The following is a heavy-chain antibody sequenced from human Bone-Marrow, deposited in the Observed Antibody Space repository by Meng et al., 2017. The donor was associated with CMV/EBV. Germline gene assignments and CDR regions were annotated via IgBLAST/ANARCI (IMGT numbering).Heavy chain of an antibody. Sequence: GESLKISCAASGFTFSSYGMHWVRQAPGKGLEYVSAISSNGGSTYYADSVKGRFTISRDNSKNTLYLQMGSLRAEDMAVYYCASAVGATGYAFDIWGQGTMVTVSS. J-gene: IGHJ3*02. CDR2: ISSNGGST. CDR1: GFTFSSYG. D-gene: IGHD1-26*01. V-gene: IGHV3-64*02. CDR3: ASAVGATGYAFDI.